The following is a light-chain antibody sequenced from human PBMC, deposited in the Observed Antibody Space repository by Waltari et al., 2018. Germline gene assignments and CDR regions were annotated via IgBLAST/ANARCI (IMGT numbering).Light chain of an antibody. Sequence: EIVMTQSPATLSLSPGERATLSCRASQSASSSLAWYQQKPGQAPRLLIYGASSRATGIPDRFSGSGSGTDFTLTISSLEPEDVAVYYCLQRSNWPWTFGQGTKVEIK. CDR1: QSASSS. CDR3: LQRSNWPWT. J-gene: IGKJ1*01. CDR2: GAS. V-gene: IGKV3-15*01.